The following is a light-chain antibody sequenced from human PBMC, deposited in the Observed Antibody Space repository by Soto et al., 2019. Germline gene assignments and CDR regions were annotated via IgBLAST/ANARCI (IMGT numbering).Light chain of an antibody. Sequence: QSVLTQPPSASGTPGQRVTISCSGSNSNIGRHYVYWYQQVPGTAPKLLIYTNNQRPSGVPDRFSGSKSGTSASLAISGLRSEDEADYYCEVWDDSLSTWVFGGGTQLTVL. CDR2: TNN. CDR3: EVWDDSLSTWV. J-gene: IGLJ3*02. CDR1: NSNIGRHY. V-gene: IGLV1-47*02.